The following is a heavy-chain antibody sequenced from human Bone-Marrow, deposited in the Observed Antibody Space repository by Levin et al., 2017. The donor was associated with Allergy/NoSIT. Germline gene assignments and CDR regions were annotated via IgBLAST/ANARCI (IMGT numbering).Heavy chain of an antibody. V-gene: IGHV5-51*01. CDR1: GYNFATYW. Sequence: KVSCKGSGYNFATYWIGWVRQMPGKGLEWVGVIYPGDSDTRVSPSFQGQVTISGDKSTSTAYLQWSSLKASDTAMYYCARLVTALDFWGQGTLVTVSS. D-gene: IGHD2-21*02. CDR3: ARLVTALDF. J-gene: IGHJ4*02. CDR2: IYPGDSDT.